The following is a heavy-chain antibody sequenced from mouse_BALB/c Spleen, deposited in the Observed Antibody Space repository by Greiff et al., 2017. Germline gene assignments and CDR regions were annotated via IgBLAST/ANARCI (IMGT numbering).Heavy chain of an antibody. CDR3: ARRGIYGNYYAMDY. V-gene: IGHV1S81*02. D-gene: IGHD2-1*01. CDR1: GYTFTSYW. J-gene: IGHJ4*01. Sequence: QVQLQQPGAELVKPGASVKLSCKASGYTFTSYWMHWVKQRPGQGLEWIGEINPSNGRTNYNEKFKSKATLTVDKSSSTAYMQLSSLTSEDSAVYYCARRGIYGNYYAMDYWGQGTSFTVSS. CDR2: INPSNGRT.